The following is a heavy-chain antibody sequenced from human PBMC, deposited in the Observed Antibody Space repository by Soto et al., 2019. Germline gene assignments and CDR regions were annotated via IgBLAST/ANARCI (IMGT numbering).Heavy chain of an antibody. Sequence: QVQLVESGGGVVQPGRSLRLSCAASGFTFSSYGMHWVRQAPGKGLEWVAVIWYDGSNKYYADSVKGRFTISRDNSKNPVYQQMNSLRAEDTAVYYCARVEGVLTGDVYYYYGMDVWGQGNTVTVSS. CDR1: GFTFSSYG. V-gene: IGHV3-33*01. CDR3: ARVEGVLTGDVYYYYGMDV. J-gene: IGHJ6*02. CDR2: IWYDGSNK. D-gene: IGHD7-27*01.